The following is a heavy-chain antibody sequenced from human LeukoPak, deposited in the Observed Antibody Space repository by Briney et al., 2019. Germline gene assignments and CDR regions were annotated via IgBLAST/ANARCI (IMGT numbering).Heavy chain of an antibody. V-gene: IGHV3-13*01. CDR2: IGTAGDT. J-gene: IGHJ6*02. CDR3: ARARDPGFWSRYYYYGMDV. CDR1: GFTFSSYD. D-gene: IGHD3-3*01. Sequence: GRSLRFSCAASGFTFSSYDVHWVRQATGKGLEWVSAIGTAGDTYYPGSVKGRFTISRENAKNSLYLQMNSLRAGDTAVYYCARARDPGFWSRYYYYGMDVWGQGTTVTVSS.